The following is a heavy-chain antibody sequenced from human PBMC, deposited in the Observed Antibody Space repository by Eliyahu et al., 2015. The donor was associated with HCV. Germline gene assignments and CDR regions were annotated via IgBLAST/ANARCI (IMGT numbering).Heavy chain of an antibody. Sequence: QVQLQXSGPGLVKPSETLSLTCTVXGXXIXTYYWXWIRXPPGKGLEWIGFIHYSGSTNYNPPLKSRVTISVDTSKXQFSLNLTSVTAADTAVYYCASGGGGIAVAGTGGWFDPWGQGTLVTVSS. CDR2: IHYSGST. CDR3: ASGGGGIAVAGTGGWFDP. D-gene: IGHD6-19*01. V-gene: IGHV4-59*01. CDR1: GXXIXTYY. J-gene: IGHJ5*02.